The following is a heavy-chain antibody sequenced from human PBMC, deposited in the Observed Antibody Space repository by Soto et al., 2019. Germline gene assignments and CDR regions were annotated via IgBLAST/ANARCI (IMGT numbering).Heavy chain of an antibody. D-gene: IGHD2-15*01. V-gene: IGHV4-31*03. CDR1: GGSISSGGYY. CDR3: ARAGYCSGGSCLSPRVFRNWFDP. Sequence: QVQLQESGPGLVKPSQTLSLTCTVSGGSISSGGYYWSWIRQHPGKGLEWIGYIYYSGSTYYNPSLKSRVTISVDTSKNQFSLKLSSVTAADTAVYYCARAGYCSGGSCLSPRVFRNWFDPWGQGTLVTVSS. CDR2: IYYSGST. J-gene: IGHJ5*02.